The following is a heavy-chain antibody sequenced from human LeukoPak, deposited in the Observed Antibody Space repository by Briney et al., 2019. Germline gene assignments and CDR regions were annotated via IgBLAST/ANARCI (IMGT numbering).Heavy chain of an antibody. D-gene: IGHD3-22*01. Sequence: GGSLRLSCAASGFTFSSYWMNWVRQAPGKGLEWVSSISSSSSYIYYADSVKGRFTISRDNAKNSLYLQMNSLRAEDTAVYYCARNLWDYYDSSGYLPNDYWGQGTLVTVSS. V-gene: IGHV3-21*01. J-gene: IGHJ4*02. CDR2: ISSSSSYI. CDR3: ARNLWDYYDSSGYLPNDY. CDR1: GFTFSSYW.